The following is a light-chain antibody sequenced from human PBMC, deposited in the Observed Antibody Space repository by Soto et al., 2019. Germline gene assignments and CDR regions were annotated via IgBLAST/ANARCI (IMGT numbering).Light chain of an antibody. V-gene: IGLV2-11*01. CDR1: SSDVGGYNY. J-gene: IGLJ1*01. CDR2: DVD. Sequence: QSVLTQPRSVSGSPGQSVTISCTGTSSDVGGYNYVSWYQHHTGKAPKLMIYDVDKRPSGVPGRFSGSESGNTASLTISGLQAEDEADYYCCSNAGSYPFVFGTGTKVTVL. CDR3: CSNAGSYPFV.